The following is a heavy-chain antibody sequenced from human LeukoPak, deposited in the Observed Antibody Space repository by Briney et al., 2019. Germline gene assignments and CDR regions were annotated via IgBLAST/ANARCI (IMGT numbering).Heavy chain of an antibody. V-gene: IGHV1-8*03. D-gene: IGHD1-26*01. CDR3: ARGGDLSLSGSYFFDY. J-gene: IGHJ4*02. Sequence: ASVKVSCKASGYTFTSYDINWVRQATGQGLEWMGWMNPNSGNTGYAQKFQSRVTITRNTSISTAYMELSSLRSEDTAVYYCARGGDLSLSGSYFFDYWGQGTLVTVSS. CDR1: GYTFTSYD. CDR2: MNPNSGNT.